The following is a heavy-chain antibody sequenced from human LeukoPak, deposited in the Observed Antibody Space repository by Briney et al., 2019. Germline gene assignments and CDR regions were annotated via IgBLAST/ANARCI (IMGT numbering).Heavy chain of an antibody. CDR1: GITFRDYG. CDR2: IRYDGSNK. D-gene: IGHD3-22*01. V-gene: IGHV3-30*02. Sequence: PGGSLRLSCAASGITFRDYGMHWVRQAPGKGLEWVAFIRYDGSNKYYADSVKGRFTISRDNSKNTLYLQMNSLRAEDTAVYYCAKDPSGYYSLRLNYWGQGTLVTVSS. CDR3: AKDPSGYYSLRLNY. J-gene: IGHJ4*02.